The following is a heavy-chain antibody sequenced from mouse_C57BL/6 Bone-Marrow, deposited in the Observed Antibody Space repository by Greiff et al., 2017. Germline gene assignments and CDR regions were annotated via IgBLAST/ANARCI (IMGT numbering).Heavy chain of an antibody. CDR2: ISSGSSTI. J-gene: IGHJ3*01. CDR1: GFTFSDYG. V-gene: IGHV5-17*01. Sequence: EVKLMESGGGLVKPGGSLKLSCAASGFTFSDYGMHWVRQAPEKGLEWVAYISSGSSTIYYADTVKGRFTISRDNAKNTLFLQMTRLMSEDTAMYYCARDYDYDGAYWGQGTLVTVSA. CDR3: ARDYDYDGAY. D-gene: IGHD2-4*01.